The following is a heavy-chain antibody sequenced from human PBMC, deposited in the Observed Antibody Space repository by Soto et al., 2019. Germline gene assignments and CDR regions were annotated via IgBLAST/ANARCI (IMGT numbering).Heavy chain of an antibody. J-gene: IGHJ4*02. CDR2: IYYSWST. V-gene: IGHV4-30-4*01. D-gene: IGHD1-26*01. CDR3: ARGTTLHFDY. CDR1: GGSISSGDYY. Sequence: SETLSLTCTVSGGSISSGDYYWSWIRQPPGKGLEWIGYIYYSWSTYYNPSLKSRVTISVDTSKNQFSLKLSSVTAADTAVYYCARGTTLHFDYWGQGTLVTVSS.